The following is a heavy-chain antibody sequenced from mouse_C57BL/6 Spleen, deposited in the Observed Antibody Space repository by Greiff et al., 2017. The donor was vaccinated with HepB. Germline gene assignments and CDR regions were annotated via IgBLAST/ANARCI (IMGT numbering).Heavy chain of an antibody. Sequence: EVKLVESEGGLVQPGSSMKLSCTASGFTFSDYYMAWVRQVPEKGLEWVANINYDGSSTYYLDSLKSRFIISRDNAKNILYLQMSSLKSEDTATYYCAREGSSYYWYFDVWGTGTTVTVSS. CDR3: AREGSSYYWYFDV. D-gene: IGHD1-1*01. V-gene: IGHV5-16*01. CDR1: GFTFSDYY. CDR2: INYDGSST. J-gene: IGHJ1*03.